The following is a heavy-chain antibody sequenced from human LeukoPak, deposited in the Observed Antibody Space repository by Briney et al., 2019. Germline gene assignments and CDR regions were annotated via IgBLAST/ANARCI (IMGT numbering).Heavy chain of an antibody. V-gene: IGHV3-74*01. CDR2: INGDGRIT. CDR3: ARVHGGTDMVDLDY. CDR1: GFTLSIYW. D-gene: IGHD5-18*01. J-gene: IGHJ4*02. Sequence: GGSLRLSRAASGFTLSIYWMHLVRQAPGKGLVWVSRINGDGRITTYADSVKGPFTISRDTAKNTLYLQMNSLRAEDTAVYYCARVHGGTDMVDLDYWGQGPLVTVSS.